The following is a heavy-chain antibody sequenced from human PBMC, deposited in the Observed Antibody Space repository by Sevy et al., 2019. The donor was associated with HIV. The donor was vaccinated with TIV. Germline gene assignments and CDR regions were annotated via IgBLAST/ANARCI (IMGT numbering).Heavy chain of an antibody. CDR2: ISSGSSCI. V-gene: IGHV3-21*01. CDR3: ARNLDYYASGPPDS. CDR1: GFTFSYYN. J-gene: IGHJ4*02. Sequence: GESLKISCAASGFTFSYYNMNWVRQAPGKGLEWVSSISSGSSCIFYVDSVKGRFTISRDNAKDSLFLQMNSLRAEDTAVYYCARNLDYYASGPPDSWGRGTLVTVSS. D-gene: IGHD3-10*01.